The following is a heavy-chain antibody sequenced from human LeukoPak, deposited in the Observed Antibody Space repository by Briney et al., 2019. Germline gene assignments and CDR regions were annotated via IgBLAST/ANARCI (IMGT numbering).Heavy chain of an antibody. CDR3: ARGLGVRAKTVGY. CDR2: MNPNSGNT. D-gene: IGHD3-10*01. V-gene: IGHV1-8*02. Sequence: ASVKVSCKTSGYTFSGYYIHWVRQATGQGLEWMGWMNPNSGNTGYAQKFQGRVTMTRNTSISTAYMELSSLRSEDTAVYYCARGLGVRAKTVGYWGQGTLVTVSS. CDR1: GYTFSGYY. J-gene: IGHJ4*02.